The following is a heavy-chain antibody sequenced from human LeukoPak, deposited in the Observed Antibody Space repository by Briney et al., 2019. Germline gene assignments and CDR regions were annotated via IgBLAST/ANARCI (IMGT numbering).Heavy chain of an antibody. CDR3: ARDKGIIAPKYYFDY. CDR2: INPNSGGT. V-gene: IGHV1-2*02. J-gene: IGHJ4*02. Sequence: ASVKVSCKASGYTFTGYYMHWVRQAPGQGLEWMGWINPNSGGTNYAQKFQGRVTMTRDTSISTAYTELSRLRYDDTAVYYCARDKGIIAPKYYFDYWGQGTLVTVSS. CDR1: GYTFTGYY.